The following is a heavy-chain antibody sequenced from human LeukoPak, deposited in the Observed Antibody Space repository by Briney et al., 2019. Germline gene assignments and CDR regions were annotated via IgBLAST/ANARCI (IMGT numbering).Heavy chain of an antibody. D-gene: IGHD3-22*01. J-gene: IGHJ4*02. Sequence: GGSLRLSCAASGFTFSSYGMHWVRQAPGKGLEWVAVIWYDGSNKYYADSVKGRFTISRDNSKNTLYLQMNSLRAEDTAVYYCARDPAHYYDSSGYFDYWGQGTLSPSPQ. CDR2: IWYDGSNK. CDR1: GFTFSSYG. CDR3: ARDPAHYYDSSGYFDY. V-gene: IGHV3-33*01.